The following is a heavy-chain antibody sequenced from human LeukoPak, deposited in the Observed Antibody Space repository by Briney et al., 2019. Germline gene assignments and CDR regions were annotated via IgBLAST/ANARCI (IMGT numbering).Heavy chain of an antibody. D-gene: IGHD2-15*01. J-gene: IGHJ4*02. CDR2: IYYSGST. Sequence: PSETLSLTCTVSGGSISSGDYYWSWIRQPPGKGLEWIVYIYYSGSTYYNPSLKSRVTISVDTSKNQFSLKLSTVTAADTAVYSCARQGGYCSGGSCYSYYFDYGGEGTLL. CDR1: GGSISSGDYY. V-gene: IGHV4-30-4*08. CDR3: ARQGGYCSGGSCYSYYFDY.